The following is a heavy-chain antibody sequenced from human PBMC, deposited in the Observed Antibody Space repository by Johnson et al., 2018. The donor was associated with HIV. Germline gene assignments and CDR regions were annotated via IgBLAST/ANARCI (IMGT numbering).Heavy chain of an antibody. CDR3: ANEPHLDAFDI. V-gene: IGHV3-30-3*02. Sequence: VQLVESGGGVVQPGGSLRLSCAASGFTFSSYAMHWVRQAPGKGLEWVAVISYDGSNKYYADSVKGRFTISRDNSKNTLYLQMNSLRAEDTAVYYCANEPHLDAFDIWGQGTMVTVSS. CDR1: GFTFSSYA. CDR2: ISYDGSNK. J-gene: IGHJ3*02.